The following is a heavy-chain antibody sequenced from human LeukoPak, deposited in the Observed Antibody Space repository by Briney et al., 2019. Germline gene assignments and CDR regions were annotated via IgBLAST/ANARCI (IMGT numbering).Heavy chain of an antibody. CDR3: ARVTPLSVSYYYYYMDV. D-gene: IGHD4-23*01. CDR2: IYYSGST. Sequence: PSETLSLTCTVSGGSISSYYWSWIRQPPGKGLEWIGYIYYSGSTNYNPSLKSRVTISVDTSKNQFSLKLSSVTAADTAVYYCARVTPLSVSYYYYYMDVWGKGTTVTVSS. V-gene: IGHV4-59*01. CDR1: GGSISSYY. J-gene: IGHJ6*03.